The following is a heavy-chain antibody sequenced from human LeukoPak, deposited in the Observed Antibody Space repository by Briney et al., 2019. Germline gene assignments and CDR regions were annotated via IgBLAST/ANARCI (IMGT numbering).Heavy chain of an antibody. D-gene: IGHD3-10*01. Sequence: SETLSLTCTVSGRSISSSSYYWGWIRQPPGKGLEWIGIIYYSGSTYYNPSLKSRVTISVDTSKNQFSLKLSSVTAADTAVYYCAREGLRFGEFYLNWFDPWGQGTLVTVSS. CDR3: AREGLRFGEFYLNWFDP. CDR1: GRSISSSSYY. V-gene: IGHV4-39*07. J-gene: IGHJ5*02. CDR2: IYYSGST.